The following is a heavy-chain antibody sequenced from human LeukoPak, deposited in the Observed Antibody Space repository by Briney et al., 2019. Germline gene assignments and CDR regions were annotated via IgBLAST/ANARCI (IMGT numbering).Heavy chain of an antibody. V-gene: IGHV3-48*03. Sequence: LAGGSLRLSCAASGFTFSSYEMNWVRQAPGKGLEWVSYISSSGSTIYYADSVKGRFTISRDSAENTLYLQMRSLKAEDTAFYYCARPLLYYYGSETYFWFDLWGQGTLVTVSS. CDR1: GFTFSSYE. CDR3: ARPLLYYYGSETYFWFDL. CDR2: ISSSGSTI. J-gene: IGHJ5*02. D-gene: IGHD3-10*01.